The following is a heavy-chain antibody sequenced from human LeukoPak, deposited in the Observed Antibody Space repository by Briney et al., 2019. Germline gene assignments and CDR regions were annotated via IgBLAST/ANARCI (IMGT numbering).Heavy chain of an antibody. D-gene: IGHD6-19*01. CDR2: ISSSSSYI. V-gene: IGHV3-21*01. CDR1: GFTFSSYS. CDR3: ARGRNRSIVAGSVDY. J-gene: IGHJ4*02. Sequence: GGSLRLSCAASGFTFSSYSMNWVRQAPGKGLEWVSSISSSSSYIYYADSVKGRFTISRDNSKNSLYLQMNSLRAEDTAVYYCARGRNRSIVAGSVDYWGQGALVTVSS.